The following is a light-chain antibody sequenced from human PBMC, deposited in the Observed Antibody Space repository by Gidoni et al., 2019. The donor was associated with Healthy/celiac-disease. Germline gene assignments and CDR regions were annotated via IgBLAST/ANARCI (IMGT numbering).Light chain of an antibody. J-gene: IGKJ1*01. CDR2: AAS. CDR1: QGISNY. V-gene: IGKV1-27*01. CDR3: QKYNSAWT. Sequence: DIQMTQSPSSLSASVGDRVTITCRASQGISNYLAWYQKKPGKVPKILIYAASTLQSGVPSRFSGSGSGTDFTLTISSLKPEDVATYYCQKYNSAWTFGQGTKGEIK.